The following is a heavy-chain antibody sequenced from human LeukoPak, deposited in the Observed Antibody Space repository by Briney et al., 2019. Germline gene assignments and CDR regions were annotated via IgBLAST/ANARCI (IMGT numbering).Heavy chain of an antibody. CDR1: GFTFSSDR. CDR3: ACGSWSFDY. J-gene: IGHJ4*02. CDR2: ISSSSSYL. D-gene: IGHD6-13*01. Sequence: PGGSLRLSCAASGFTFSSDRMNWVRQAPGEGVEWGSSISSSSSYLYYADSVKGRFTISRDNAKNSLYLQMNSLRAEDTAVYYCACGSWSFDYWGQGTLVTVSS. V-gene: IGHV3-21*01.